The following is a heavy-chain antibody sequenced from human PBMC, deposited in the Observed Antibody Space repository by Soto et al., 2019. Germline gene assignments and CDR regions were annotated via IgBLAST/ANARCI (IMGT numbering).Heavy chain of an antibody. J-gene: IGHJ5*02. CDR1: RFTFRSYA. V-gene: IGHV3-23*01. Sequence: PGGSLRLSCAASRFTFRSYAMSWVRQAPGKGLEWVSAISGGGGSTFYADSVTGRFIVSRDNSKNTLNLQMNSLRDEDTAVYYCAKAHDNYGSGTIYNWFDAWGRGTLVTVSS. CDR2: ISGGGGST. CDR3: AKAHDNYGSGTIYNWFDA. D-gene: IGHD3-10*01.